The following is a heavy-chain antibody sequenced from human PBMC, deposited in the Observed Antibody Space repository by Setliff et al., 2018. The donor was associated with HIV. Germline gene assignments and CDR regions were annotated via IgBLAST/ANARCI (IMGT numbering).Heavy chain of an antibody. D-gene: IGHD6-19*01. CDR3: ATLFSSGWHFDY. V-gene: IGHV1-2*02. J-gene: IGHJ4*02. Sequence: ASVKVSCKTSGYTFTDYSMHWVRQAPGQGLEWMGWINPNSGGSNFAQKFQGRVTMTRDTSISTAYMELSSLRSDDTAVYYCATLFSSGWHFDYWGQGTLVTVSS. CDR1: GYTFTDYS. CDR2: INPNSGGS.